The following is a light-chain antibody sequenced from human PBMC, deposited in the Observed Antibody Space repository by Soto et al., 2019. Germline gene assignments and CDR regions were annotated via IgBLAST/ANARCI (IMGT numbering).Light chain of an antibody. CDR3: ATWDDGLTAV. CDR1: TSNIGSKT. V-gene: IGLV1-44*01. J-gene: IGLJ2*01. CDR2: NNN. Sequence: QSVLTQPPSASGTPGQRVTISCSGSTSNIGSKTVSWYQQLPGSAPRVLIYNNNERPSGVPDRFSGSKSGTSASLAISGLQSEEEADYYCATWDDGLTAVFGGGTQRTVL.